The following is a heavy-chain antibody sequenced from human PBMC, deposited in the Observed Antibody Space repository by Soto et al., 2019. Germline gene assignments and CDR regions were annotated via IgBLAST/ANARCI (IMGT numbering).Heavy chain of an antibody. V-gene: IGHV3-30*04. Sequence: SLRLCYTASGFTFRSYAMHWVLQATGKGLEWVAVIAYDGRDKYYADSVKGRFTISRDNSKNTPYLQMNRMRAEDTAVYYCTASSGWYNAFDIWGQGTMVTVSS. CDR3: TASSGWYNAFDI. D-gene: IGHD6-19*01. CDR1: GFTFRSYA. J-gene: IGHJ3*02. CDR2: IAYDGRDK.